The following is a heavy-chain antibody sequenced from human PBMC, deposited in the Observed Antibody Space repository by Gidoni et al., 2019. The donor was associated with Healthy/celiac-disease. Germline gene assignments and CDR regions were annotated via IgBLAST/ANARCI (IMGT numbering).Heavy chain of an antibody. CDR2: IKPSGSSS. Sequence: QVQLVQSWAAVKKPGASVKVSCMPSGSTFTSYYMPGVRKDPGQGVEWMVLIKPSGSSSSYAEKCQGIVAMNRDRTTSTVNMKRSSLISRETAVFYCAREGGGYCSGGSCYSYAFEIWGQGTMVTVSS. CDR1: GSTFTSYY. V-gene: IGHV1-46*01. D-gene: IGHD2-15*01. J-gene: IGHJ3*02. CDR3: AREGGGYCSGGSCYSYAFEI.